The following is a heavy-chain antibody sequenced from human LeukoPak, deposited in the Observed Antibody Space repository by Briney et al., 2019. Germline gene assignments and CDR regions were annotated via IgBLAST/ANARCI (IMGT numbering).Heavy chain of an antibody. J-gene: IGHJ4*02. CDR1: GGSFGGYY. D-gene: IGHD3-16*02. Sequence: TSETLSLTCAVYGGSFGGYYWSWIRQPPGEVLEWNGEINHSGSTNYNPSLKSRVTISVHTSKNQFSLKLRSVTAADTAVYYCARKSYVWGSYRPIDYWGQGTLVTVSS. CDR3: ARKSYVWGSYRPIDY. CDR2: INHSGST. V-gene: IGHV4-34*01.